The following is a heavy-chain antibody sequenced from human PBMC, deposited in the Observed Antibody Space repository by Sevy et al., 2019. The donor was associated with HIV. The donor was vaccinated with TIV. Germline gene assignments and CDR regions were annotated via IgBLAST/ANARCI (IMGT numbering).Heavy chain of an antibody. V-gene: IGHV3-73*01. CDR2: IRSKANSYAT. D-gene: IGHD2-21*02. Sequence: GGSLRLSCAASGFTFSGSAMHWVRQASGKGLEWVGRIRSKANSYATAYAASVKGRFTISRDDSKNTANLQMNSLKTEDTAVYYCTRLTYCGGDCYEYFQHWGQGTLVTVSS. CDR3: TRLTYCGGDCYEYFQH. J-gene: IGHJ1*01. CDR1: GFTFSGSA.